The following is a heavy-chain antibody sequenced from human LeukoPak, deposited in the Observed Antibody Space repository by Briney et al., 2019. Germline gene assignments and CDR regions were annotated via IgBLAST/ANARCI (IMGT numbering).Heavy chain of an antibody. J-gene: IGHJ4*02. CDR2: IIPIFGTA. D-gene: IGHD4-23*01. Sequence: SVKVSCKASGYTFTSYGISWVRQAPGQGLEWMGGIIPIFGTANYAQKFQGRVTITTDESTSTAYMELSSLRSEDTAVYYCAREENYGGNSDWGQGTLVTVSS. CDR3: AREENYGGNSD. V-gene: IGHV1-69*05. CDR1: GYTFTSYG.